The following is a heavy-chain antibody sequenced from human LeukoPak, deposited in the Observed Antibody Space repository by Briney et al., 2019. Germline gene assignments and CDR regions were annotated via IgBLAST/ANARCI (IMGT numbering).Heavy chain of an antibody. CDR3: AKDIGGSADWYFDL. D-gene: IGHD3-10*01. CDR1: GFTFDDYA. J-gene: IGHJ2*01. Sequence: TGGSRRLSCAASGFTFDDYAMHWVRQAPGKGLEWVSGISWNSGSIGYADSVKGRFTISRDNAKNSLYLQMNSLRDEDTALYYCAKDIGGSADWYFDLWGRGTLVTVSS. CDR2: ISWNSGSI. V-gene: IGHV3-9*01.